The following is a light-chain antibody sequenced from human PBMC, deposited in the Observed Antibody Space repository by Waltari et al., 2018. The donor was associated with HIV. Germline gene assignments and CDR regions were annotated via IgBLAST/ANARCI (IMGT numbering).Light chain of an antibody. Sequence: EIVLTQSPGTLSLSPGERATLSCRASQSVSSRSLAWYQQRPGQAPRLLISGASSRATGIPDRFSGSGSGTDFTLTISRLEPEDFAVYYCQQRTNWPPWSFGQGTKVEIK. J-gene: IGKJ1*01. CDR3: QQRTNWPPWS. V-gene: IGKV3D-20*02. CDR1: QSVSSRS. CDR2: GAS.